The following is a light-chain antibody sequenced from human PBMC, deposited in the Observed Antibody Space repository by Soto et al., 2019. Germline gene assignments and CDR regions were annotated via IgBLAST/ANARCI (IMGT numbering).Light chain of an antibody. V-gene: IGKV3-11*01. CDR1: QRVSTF. Sequence: IVLSRSPRTLSLTPGDKATLSCRASQRVSTFLAWYQQRPGQAPRLLISEASNRATGIPARFSGSGSGTDFTLTISSLEPEDFAVYYCQQSHNWPRTSARRAKVDIK. J-gene: IGKJ1*01. CDR3: QQSHNWPRT. CDR2: EAS.